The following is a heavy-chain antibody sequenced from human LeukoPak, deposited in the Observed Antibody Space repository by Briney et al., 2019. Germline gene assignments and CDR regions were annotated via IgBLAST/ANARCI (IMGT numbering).Heavy chain of an antibody. Sequence: GGSLRLSCAASEFTFSDYWMSWVRQAPGKGPEGVANIKKDGSEEHYVDSVKGRFTGSRDNAKNSLFLQMNSLRVEDTAVYYCATYDNWVAGDVWGQGTSVSVSS. CDR1: EFTFSDYW. J-gene: IGHJ6*02. D-gene: IGHD1-1*01. CDR3: ATYDNWVAGDV. V-gene: IGHV3-7*01. CDR2: IKKDGSEE.